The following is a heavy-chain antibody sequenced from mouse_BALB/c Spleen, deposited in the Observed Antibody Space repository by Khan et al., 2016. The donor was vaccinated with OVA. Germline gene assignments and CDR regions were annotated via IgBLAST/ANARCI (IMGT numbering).Heavy chain of an antibody. V-gene: IGHV1S137*01. CDR2: ISTYYGDA. J-gene: IGHJ4*01. CDR3: ARRYRYDGYYAMDY. CDR1: GYTFTDYA. D-gene: IGHD2-14*01. Sequence: QIQLVQSGAELVRPGVSVKISCKGSGYTFTDYAMHWVKRSHAKSLEWIGVISTYYGDASYNQKFKGKATMTVDKSSSTAYMELARLTSEDSAIYYCARRYRYDGYYAMDYWGQGTSVTVSS.